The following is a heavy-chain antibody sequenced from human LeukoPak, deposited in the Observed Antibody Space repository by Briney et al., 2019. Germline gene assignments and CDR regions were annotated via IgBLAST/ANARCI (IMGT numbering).Heavy chain of an antibody. D-gene: IGHD5-18*01. V-gene: IGHV4-59*01. CDR1: GGSISSYY. CDR2: IYYSGST. Sequence: SETLSLTCTVSGGSISSYYWSWIRQPPGKGLEWIGCIYYSGSTNYNPSLKSRVTMSVGTSKNQFSLKLSSVTAADTAVYYCARAVDTHYYYYMDVWGKGTTVTVSS. J-gene: IGHJ6*03. CDR3: ARAVDTHYYYYMDV.